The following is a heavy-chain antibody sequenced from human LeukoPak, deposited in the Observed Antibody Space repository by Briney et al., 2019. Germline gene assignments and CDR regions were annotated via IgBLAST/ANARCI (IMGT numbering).Heavy chain of an antibody. CDR3: ARLTADGRLYFVD. D-gene: IGHD6-13*01. CDR1: GFTFSSYA. J-gene: IGHJ4*02. Sequence: GGSLRLSCAASGFTFSSYAMSWVHQAPGKGLEWVSAISGSGGSTYYADSVKGRFTISRDNSKNTLYLQMNSLRAEDTAVYYCARLTADGRLYFVDWGPGTLVTVSS. CDR2: ISGSGGST. V-gene: IGHV3-23*01.